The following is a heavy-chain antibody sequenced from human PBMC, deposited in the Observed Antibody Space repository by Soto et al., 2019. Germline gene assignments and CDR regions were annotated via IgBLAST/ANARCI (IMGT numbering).Heavy chain of an antibody. J-gene: IGHJ4*02. V-gene: IGHV3-66*01. CDR3: ARDNLNCSGGSCFFDY. CDR2: IYSGGST. Sequence: PGGSLRLSCAASGFTVSSNYMSWVRQAPGKGLEWVSVIYSGGSTYYADSVKGRFTISRDNSKNTLYLQMNSLRAEDTAVYYCARDNLNCSGGSCFFDYWGQGTLVTVSS. CDR1: GFTVSSNY. D-gene: IGHD2-15*01.